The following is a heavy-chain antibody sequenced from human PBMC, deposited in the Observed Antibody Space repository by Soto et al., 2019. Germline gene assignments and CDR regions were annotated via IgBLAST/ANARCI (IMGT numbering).Heavy chain of an antibody. CDR1: GFALSTTY. J-gene: IGHJ6*04. CDR3: ARDPPTTSDYALDV. D-gene: IGHD1-1*01. V-gene: IGHV3-53*02. Sequence: EVQLVESGGDLIQSGGSLRLSCAGSGFALSTTYMMWVRQAPGKGLECISVTYTGGSTHYADSVKGRFTISRDDSMNTLYLQMNSLRVDDTAVYYCARDPPTTSDYALDVWGKGTTVIVSS. CDR2: TYTGGST.